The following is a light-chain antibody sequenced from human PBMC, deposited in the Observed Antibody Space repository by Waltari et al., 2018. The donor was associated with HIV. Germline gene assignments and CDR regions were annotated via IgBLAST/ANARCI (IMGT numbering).Light chain of an antibody. CDR2: AAS. V-gene: IGKV1-27*01. J-gene: IGKJ1*01. Sequence: QMTQSPSSLSASVGDIVTIPCRASQGFSNSLAWYQQKPGKVPKLLLYAASTLHSGVPSRFSGSGSGTDFTLTISSLQPEDVATYFCQKYNAAPWTFGQGTKVEIK. CDR1: QGFSNS. CDR3: QKYNAAPWT.